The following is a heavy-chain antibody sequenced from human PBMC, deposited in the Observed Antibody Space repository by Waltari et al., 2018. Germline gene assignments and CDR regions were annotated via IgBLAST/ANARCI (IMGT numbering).Heavy chain of an antibody. CDR1: GGSFSVYS. CDR3: ASAYCSGGSCYVSYFDY. J-gene: IGHJ4*02. V-gene: IGHV4-34*01. D-gene: IGHD2-15*01. Sequence: QVQLQQWGAGLLKPSETLSLTCSVYGGSFSVYSWNWIRQPPGKGLEWIGEINDSGSTNYNPSLKSRVTISVDTSKNQFSLKLSSVTAADTAVYYCASAYCSGGSCYVSYFDYWGQGTLVTVSS. CDR2: INDSGST.